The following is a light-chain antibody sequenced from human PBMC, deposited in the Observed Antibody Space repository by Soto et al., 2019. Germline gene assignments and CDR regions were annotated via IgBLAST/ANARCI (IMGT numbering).Light chain of an antibody. V-gene: IGLV1-40*01. CDR3: QSYDSSHL. CDR2: GNS. Sequence: QSVLTQPPSVSGAPGQRVTISCTGSSSNIGAGYDVHWYQQLPGTAPNLLIYGNSNRPSGVPDRFYGSKSGTSASLAITGVQAEDEADYYCQSYDSSHLFGGGTKVTVL. J-gene: IGLJ2*01. CDR1: SSNIGAGYD.